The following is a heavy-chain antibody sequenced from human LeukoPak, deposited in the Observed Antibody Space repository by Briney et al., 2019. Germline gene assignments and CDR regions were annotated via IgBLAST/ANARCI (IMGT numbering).Heavy chain of an antibody. CDR2: IYTGGST. D-gene: IGHD1-14*01. Sequence: PGGSLRLSCAASGFTVRRNYMSWVRQAPGKGLEWVSVIYTGGSTYYADSVKGRFTISRDNSNNILHLQTNSLRVEDTAVYYCAGGAGDRNAFHIWGQGTMVTVSS. CDR1: GFTVRRNY. CDR3: AGGAGDRNAFHI. V-gene: IGHV3-66*01. J-gene: IGHJ3*02.